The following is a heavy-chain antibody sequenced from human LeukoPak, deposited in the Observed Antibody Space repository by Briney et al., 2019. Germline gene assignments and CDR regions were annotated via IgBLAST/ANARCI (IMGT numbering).Heavy chain of an antibody. V-gene: IGHV2-70*11. Sequence: SGPTLGNPTATPTLTFTFSGFSLSTSGMWVSWIRQPPVKALEWLARIVWDVDKYYTTSLKTRHTIPKDTPKNQVVLTMPKMDPVDTATYNCARMIAMVRGVSVYYYYGMDVWGQGTTVTVSS. CDR1: GFSLSTSGMW. CDR3: ARMIAMVRGVSVYYYYGMDV. D-gene: IGHD3-10*01. J-gene: IGHJ6*02. CDR2: IVWDVDK.